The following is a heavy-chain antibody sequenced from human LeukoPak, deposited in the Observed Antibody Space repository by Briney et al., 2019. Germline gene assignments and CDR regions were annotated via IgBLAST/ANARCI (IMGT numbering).Heavy chain of an antibody. CDR3: AKIAAAGDGQYYYYGMDV. V-gene: IGHV3-30*18. CDR1: GFTFSSYG. Sequence: GGSLRLPCAASGFTFSSYGMHWVRQAPGKGLEWVAVISYDGSNKYYADSVKGRFTISRDNSKNTLYLQMNSLRAEDTAVYYCAKIAAAGDGQYYYYGMDVWGQGTTVTVSS. J-gene: IGHJ6*02. D-gene: IGHD6-13*01. CDR2: ISYDGSNK.